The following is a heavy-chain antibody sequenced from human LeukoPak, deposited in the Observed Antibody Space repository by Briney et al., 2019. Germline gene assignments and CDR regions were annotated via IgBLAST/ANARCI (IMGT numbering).Heavy chain of an antibody. V-gene: IGHV3-7*01. D-gene: IGHD3-10*01. J-gene: IGHJ4*02. CDR1: GSTFSSYW. CDR2: IKQDGSEK. Sequence: GGSLRLSCAASGSTFSSYWMSWVRQAPGKGLEWVANIKQDGSEKYYVDSVKGRFTISRDNAKNSLYLQMNSLRAEDTAVYYCARVSGSGSFLQFCFDYWGRGTLVTVSS. CDR3: ARVSGSGSFLQFCFDY.